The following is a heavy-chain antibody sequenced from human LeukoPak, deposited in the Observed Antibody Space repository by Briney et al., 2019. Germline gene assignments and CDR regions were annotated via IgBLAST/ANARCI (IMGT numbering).Heavy chain of an antibody. V-gene: IGHV4-30-2*01. J-gene: IGHJ3*02. CDR1: GGSISSGGYS. D-gene: IGHD6-6*01. Sequence: SETLSLTCAVSGGSISSGGYSWSWIRQPPGKGLEWIGYIYHSGSTYYNPTLKSRVTISVDRSKNQFSLKLSSVTAADTAVYYCARTSIAARRANAFDIWGQGTMVTVSS. CDR2: IYHSGST. CDR3: ARTSIAARRANAFDI.